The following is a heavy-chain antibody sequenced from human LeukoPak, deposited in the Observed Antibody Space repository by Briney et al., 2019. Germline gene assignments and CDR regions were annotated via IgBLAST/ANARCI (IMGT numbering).Heavy chain of an antibody. Sequence: GESLKISCKGSGYTFTSYGISWVRQAPGQGLEWMGWISAYNGNTNYAQKLQGRVTMTTDTSTSTAYMELRSLRSDDTAVYYCARTQVDTAMVNGWGQGTLVTVSS. CDR2: ISAYNGNT. J-gene: IGHJ4*02. V-gene: IGHV1-18*01. CDR3: ARTQVDTAMVNG. D-gene: IGHD5-18*01. CDR1: GYTFTSYG.